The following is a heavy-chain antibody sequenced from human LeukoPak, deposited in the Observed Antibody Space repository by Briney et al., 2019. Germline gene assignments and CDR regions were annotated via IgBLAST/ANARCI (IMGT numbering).Heavy chain of an antibody. CDR2: INHSGST. CDR3: ARGLRFLEWLPHHYYMDV. D-gene: IGHD3-3*01. CDR1: GGSFSGYY. Sequence: SETLSLTCAVYGGSFSGYYWSWIRQPPGKGLEWIGEINHSGSTNYNPSLKSRVTISVDTSKNQFSLKLSSVTAADTAVYYCARGLRFLEWLPHHYYMDVWDKGTTVTVSS. J-gene: IGHJ6*03. V-gene: IGHV4-34*01.